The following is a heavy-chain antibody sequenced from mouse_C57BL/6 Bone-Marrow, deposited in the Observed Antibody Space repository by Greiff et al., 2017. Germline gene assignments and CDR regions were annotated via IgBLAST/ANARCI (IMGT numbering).Heavy chain of an antibody. V-gene: IGHV1-15*01. D-gene: IGHD1-1*01. CDR1: GYTFTDYE. CDR3: TREYDGSSYKFAY. J-gene: IGHJ3*01. Sequence: QVQLQQSGAELVRPGASVTLSCNASGYTFTDYEMHWVKQTPVHGLEWICAIAPESGGTAYNQTFQGKAILPADKSSSTAYRELRSLTSEDSAVYYCTREYDGSSYKFAYWGQGTMVTVSA. CDR2: IAPESGGT.